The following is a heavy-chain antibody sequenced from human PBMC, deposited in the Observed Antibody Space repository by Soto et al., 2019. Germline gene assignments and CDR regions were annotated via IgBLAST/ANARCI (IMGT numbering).Heavy chain of an antibody. CDR1: GFTFSSYE. CDR2: ISSSGSTI. D-gene: IGHD2-21*02. V-gene: IGHV3-48*03. J-gene: IGHJ4*02. Sequence: PGGSLRLSCAASGFTFSSYEMNWVRQAPGKGLEWVSYISSSGSTIYYADSVKGRFTISRDNAKNSLYLQMNSLRAEDTAVYYCARDPSYCGGDCSHHFDYWGQGTLVTVSS. CDR3: ARDPSYCGGDCSHHFDY.